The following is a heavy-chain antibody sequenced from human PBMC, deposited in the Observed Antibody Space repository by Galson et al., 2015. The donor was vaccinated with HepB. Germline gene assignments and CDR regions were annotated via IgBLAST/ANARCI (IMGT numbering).Heavy chain of an antibody. D-gene: IGHD5-18*01. V-gene: IGHV1-69*04. CDR2: IIPILGIA. CDR3: AREGGYSYGGGLGDAFDI. CDR1: GGTFSSYA. Sequence: SVKVSCKASGGTFSSYAISWVRQAPGQGLEWMGRIIPILGIANYAQKFQGRVTITADKSTSTAYMELSSLRSEDTAVYYCAREGGYSYGGGLGDAFDIWGQGTMVTVSS. J-gene: IGHJ3*02.